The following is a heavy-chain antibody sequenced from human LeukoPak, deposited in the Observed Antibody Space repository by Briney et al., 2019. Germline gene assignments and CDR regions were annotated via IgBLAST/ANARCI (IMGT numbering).Heavy chain of an antibody. Sequence: PGGSLRLSCAASGFTFSSYAMHWVRQAPGKGLEWVAVISYDGSNKYYADSVKGRFTISRDNSKNTLYLQMNSLRAEDAAVYYCARGYAGEWLREMDYWGQGTLVTVS. D-gene: IGHD3-3*01. V-gene: IGHV3-30*04. CDR1: GFTFSSYA. CDR3: ARGYAGEWLREMDY. J-gene: IGHJ4*02. CDR2: ISYDGSNK.